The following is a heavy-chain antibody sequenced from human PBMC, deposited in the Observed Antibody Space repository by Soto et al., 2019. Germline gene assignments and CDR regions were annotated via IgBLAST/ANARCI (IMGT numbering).Heavy chain of an antibody. CDR2: VYFTGGT. CDR1: GDSVSSGSYY. J-gene: IGHJ4*02. D-gene: IGHD2-21*02. V-gene: IGHV4-61*01. Sequence: QVQLQESGPGLVKTSETLSLTCTVSGDSVSSGSYYWSWIRQSPGKGLEWIGYVYFTGGTNYNPSLKSRSTISRDTSKNQFSLQLSSVTAADTAVYYCAREGRSTAYLDSWGQGTLVTVS. CDR3: AREGRSTAYLDS.